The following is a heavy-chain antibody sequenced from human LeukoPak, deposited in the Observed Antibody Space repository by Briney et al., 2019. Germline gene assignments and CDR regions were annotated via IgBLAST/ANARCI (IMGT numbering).Heavy chain of an antibody. J-gene: IGHJ4*02. Sequence: GGSLRLSCAASEFTFSSYSMNWVRQAPGKGLEWVSAISGSGGSTYYADSVKGRFTISRDNSKNTLYLQMNSLRAEDTAVYYCAKERIMITFGGVGTGFWGQGTLVTVSS. CDR3: AKERIMITFGGVGTGF. CDR1: EFTFSSYS. V-gene: IGHV3-23*01. CDR2: ISGSGGST. D-gene: IGHD3-16*01.